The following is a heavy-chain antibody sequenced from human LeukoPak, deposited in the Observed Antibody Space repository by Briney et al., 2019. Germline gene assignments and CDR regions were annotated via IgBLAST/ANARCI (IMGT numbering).Heavy chain of an antibody. CDR3: ARMPLIYYDILTGSFDY. V-gene: IGHV4-39*01. CDR1: GFTFSSYA. CDR2: IYYSGST. J-gene: IGHJ4*02. D-gene: IGHD3-9*01. Sequence: GSLRLSCAASGFTFSSYAMSWIRQSPGKGLEWIGSIYYSGSTYYNPSLKSRVTISVDTSKNQISLKLSSVTAADTAVYYCARMPLIYYDILTGSFDYWGQGILVTVSS.